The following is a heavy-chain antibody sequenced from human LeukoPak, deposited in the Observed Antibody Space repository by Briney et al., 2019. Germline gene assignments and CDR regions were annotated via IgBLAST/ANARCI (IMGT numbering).Heavy chain of an antibody. CDR3: ARYPSRTTVTTPDY. V-gene: IGHV3-23*01. J-gene: IGHJ4*02. CDR2: ISGSGGST. CDR1: GFTFSSYA. D-gene: IGHD4-17*01. Sequence: GGSLRLSCAASGFTFSSYAMSWVRQAPGKGLEWVSAISGSGGSTYYADPVKGRFTISRDNSKNTLYLQMNSLRAEDTAVYYCARYPSRTTVTTPDYWGQGTLVTVSS.